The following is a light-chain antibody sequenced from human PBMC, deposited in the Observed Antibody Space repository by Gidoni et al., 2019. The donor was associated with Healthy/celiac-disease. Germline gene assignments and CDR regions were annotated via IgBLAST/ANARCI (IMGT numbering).Light chain of an antibody. CDR3: QQRSNWPPGYT. Sequence: EIVLTQSPATLSLSPGEIATLSCRASQRVSSYLAWYQQKSGQAPRLLIYDASNRATGIPARFSGRGSGTDFTLTSSSLETEDFAGYYCQQRSNWPPGYTFGQGTKLEIK. CDR2: DAS. V-gene: IGKV3-11*01. CDR1: QRVSSY. J-gene: IGKJ2*01.